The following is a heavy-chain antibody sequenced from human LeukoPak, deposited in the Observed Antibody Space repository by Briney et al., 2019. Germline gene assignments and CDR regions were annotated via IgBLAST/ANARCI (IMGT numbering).Heavy chain of an antibody. CDR3: ARASKGSGEELGAFDI. Sequence: GGSLRLSCAASGFTFSSYAMSWVRQAPGKGLEWVSAISGSGDSTYYADSVKGRFTISRDNSKNTLYLQMNSLRAEDTAVYYCARASKGSGEELGAFDIWGQGTMVTVSS. J-gene: IGHJ3*02. CDR2: ISGSGDST. V-gene: IGHV3-23*01. CDR1: GFTFSSYA. D-gene: IGHD1-26*01.